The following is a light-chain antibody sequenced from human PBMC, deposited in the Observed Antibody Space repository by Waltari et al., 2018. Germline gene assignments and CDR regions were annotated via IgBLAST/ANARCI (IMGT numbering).Light chain of an antibody. CDR3: QHYLRLPAT. V-gene: IGKV3-20*01. Sequence: EMVLTQSPGTLSLSPGERATLSCRASQSVTMTLAWYQKKPGHAPRLLIYGAAKRATGIPDRFSGSGSGTDFSLTISRLEPEEFAVYYCQHYLRLPATFGQGTKVEIK. CDR2: GAA. J-gene: IGKJ1*01. CDR1: QSVTMT.